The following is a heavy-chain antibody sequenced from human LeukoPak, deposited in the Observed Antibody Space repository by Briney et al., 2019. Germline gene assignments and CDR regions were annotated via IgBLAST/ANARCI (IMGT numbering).Heavy chain of an antibody. CDR3: ARDFRGSGLFSY. V-gene: IGHV3-66*01. Sequence: PGGSLRLYCAASGFTVSSNYMSWVRQAPGKGLEWVSVIYSGGSTYYADSVKGRFTISRDNSKNTLYLQMNSLRAEDTAVYYCARDFRGSGLFSYWGQGTLVTVSS. J-gene: IGHJ4*02. D-gene: IGHD3-10*01. CDR2: IYSGGST. CDR1: GFTVSSNY.